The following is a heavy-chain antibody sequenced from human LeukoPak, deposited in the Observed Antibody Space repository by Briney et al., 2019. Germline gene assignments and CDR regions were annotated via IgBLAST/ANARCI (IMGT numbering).Heavy chain of an antibody. J-gene: IGHJ3*02. CDR2: FYYSGST. Sequence: SGTLSLTCTVSGGSISSRSYYWGWIRQPPGKGLEWIGSFYYSGSTYYNPSLKSRVTISVDTSKNQFSLKLRSVTATDTAMYYCARRREAVAGTGTFDIWGQGTMVTVFS. CDR1: GGSISSRSYY. D-gene: IGHD6-19*01. CDR3: ARRREAVAGTGTFDI. V-gene: IGHV4-39*01.